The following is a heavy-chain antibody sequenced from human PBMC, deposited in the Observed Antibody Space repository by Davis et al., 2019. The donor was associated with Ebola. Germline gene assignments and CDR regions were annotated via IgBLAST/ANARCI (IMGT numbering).Heavy chain of an antibody. CDR1: GFSFSNYW. D-gene: IGHD6-13*01. CDR3: ARGKSVAGGGQKY. V-gene: IGHV3-7*01. Sequence: PGGSLRLSCAASGFSFSNYWMSWVRHAPGKGPEWVANIKEDGSDKYYADSVRGRLTISRDNAKNSLYLQMNSLRVEDTAVYYCARGKSVAGGGQKYWGQGTLVIVSS. CDR2: IKEDGSDK. J-gene: IGHJ4*02.